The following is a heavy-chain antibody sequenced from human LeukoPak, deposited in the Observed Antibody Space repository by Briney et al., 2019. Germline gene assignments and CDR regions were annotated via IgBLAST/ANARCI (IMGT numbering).Heavy chain of an antibody. J-gene: IGHJ6*04. CDR1: DGSFSGYY. CDR3: ARGSTPPYYCYGMDV. V-gene: IGHV4-34*01. CDR2: INHSGST. Sequence: SETLSLTCAVYDGSFSGYYWSWIRQPPGKGLEWIGEINHSGSTNYNPSLKSRVTISVDTSKNQFSLKLSSVTAADTAVYYCARGSTPPYYCYGMDVWGKGTTVTVSS.